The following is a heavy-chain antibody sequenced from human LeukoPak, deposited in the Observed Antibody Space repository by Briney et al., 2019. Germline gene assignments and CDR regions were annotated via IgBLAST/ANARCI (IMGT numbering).Heavy chain of an antibody. V-gene: IGHV3-48*03. CDR1: GFTFSSYE. Sequence: GGSLSLSCAASGFTFSSYEMNWVRQAPGKGLEWVSKISSSGSAIYYADSVKGRFTISRDNAKSSLYLQMNSRRVEDTAVYYCGRGGSLGYWGQGTLVTVSS. J-gene: IGHJ4*02. CDR3: GRGGSLGY. D-gene: IGHD6-19*01. CDR2: ISSSGSAI.